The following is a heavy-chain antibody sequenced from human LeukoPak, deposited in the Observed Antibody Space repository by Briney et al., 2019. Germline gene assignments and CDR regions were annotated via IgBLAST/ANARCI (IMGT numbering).Heavy chain of an antibody. CDR1: GFTFSSYA. V-gene: IGHV3-30-3*01. Sequence: GRSLRLSCAASGFTFSSYAMHWVRQAPGKGLEWVAVISYDGSNKYYADSVKGRFTISRDNSKNTLYLQMNSLRAEDTAVYYCAKGEGSYGYYYYGMDVWGQGTTVTVSS. CDR2: ISYDGSNK. J-gene: IGHJ6*02. D-gene: IGHD5-18*01. CDR3: AKGEGSYGYYYYGMDV.